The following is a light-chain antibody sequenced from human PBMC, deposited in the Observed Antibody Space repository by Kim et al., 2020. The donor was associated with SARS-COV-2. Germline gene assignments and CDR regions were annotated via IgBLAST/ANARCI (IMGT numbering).Light chain of an antibody. CDR3: KQPSSCPRSIT. CDR2: DAS. V-gene: IGKV3-11*01. Sequence: EIVLTQSPATLSLSPGERATLSCRASQSVSSYLAWYQQKPGQAPRLLIYDASNRATGIPARFSGSGSGTDFTLTISSLEPEDFAVYYCKQPSSCPRSITFGQGTCLEIK. J-gene: IGKJ5*01. CDR1: QSVSSY.